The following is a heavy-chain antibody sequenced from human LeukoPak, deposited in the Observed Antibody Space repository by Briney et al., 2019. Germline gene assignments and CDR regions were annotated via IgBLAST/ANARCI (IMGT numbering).Heavy chain of an antibody. Sequence: ASVMVSSKASAGTFISYAISWVRQAPGQGLEWMGGIIPIFGTANYAQKFQGRVTITTDESTSTAYLELSSLRSEDTAVYYCASGGRDYDFWSGYNGAFDIWGQGTMVTVSS. CDR3: ASGGRDYDFWSGYNGAFDI. J-gene: IGHJ3*02. CDR2: IIPIFGTA. CDR1: AGTFISYA. D-gene: IGHD3-3*01. V-gene: IGHV1-69*05.